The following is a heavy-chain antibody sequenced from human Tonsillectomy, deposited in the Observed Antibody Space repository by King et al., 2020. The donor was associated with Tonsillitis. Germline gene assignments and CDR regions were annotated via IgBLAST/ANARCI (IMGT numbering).Heavy chain of an antibody. J-gene: IGHJ4*02. V-gene: IGHV4-34*01. CDR3: ARGWPPFYFDY. CDR2: INHSGAT. CDR1: GGSFSTDY. Sequence: VQLQQWGAGLLKPSETLSLSCAVYGGSFSTDYWNWIRQPPGKGLEWIATINHSGATNFNPSLKSRVTLSIDASRNHFSLNLTSVTAADTAVYYCARGWPPFYFDYWGPGTLVAVSS.